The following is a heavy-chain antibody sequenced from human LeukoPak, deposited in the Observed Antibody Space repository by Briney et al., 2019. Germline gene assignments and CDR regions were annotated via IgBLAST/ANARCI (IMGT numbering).Heavy chain of an antibody. CDR3: AKLRDGYSLFDY. D-gene: IGHD5-24*01. J-gene: IGHJ4*02. CDR2: IYPGDSDT. CDR1: GYRFTSYW. Sequence: GEPLKISFKGSGYRFTSYWIGLVRTMPGKGLGWMGIIYPGDSDTRFSPSFQGQVTTSADKSISTACLQWSSLKASDTAMYYCAKLRDGYSLFDYWGQGTLVTVSS. V-gene: IGHV5-51*01.